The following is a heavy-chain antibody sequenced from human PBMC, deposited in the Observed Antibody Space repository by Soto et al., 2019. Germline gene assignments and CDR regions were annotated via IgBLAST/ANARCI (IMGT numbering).Heavy chain of an antibody. CDR2: IIPIFGTA. D-gene: IGHD3-16*01. Sequence: SVKVSCKASGGTFSSYAISWVRQAPGQGLEWMGGIIPIFGTANYAQKFQGRVTITADESTSTAYMELSSLRSEDTAVYYCARATFTKRKNYDYVWTGIDYWGQGTLVTVSS. V-gene: IGHV1-69*13. CDR3: ARATFTKRKNYDYVWTGIDY. CDR1: GGTFSSYA. J-gene: IGHJ4*02.